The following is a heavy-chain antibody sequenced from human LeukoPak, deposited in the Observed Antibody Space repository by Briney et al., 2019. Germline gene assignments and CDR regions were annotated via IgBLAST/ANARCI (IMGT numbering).Heavy chain of an antibody. CDR3: ARAGYSGSDFSV. V-gene: IGHV4-59*01. J-gene: IGHJ6*04. CDR1: GGSFSGYY. CDR2: IYYSGST. D-gene: IGHD5-12*01. Sequence: SETLSLTCAVYGGSFSGYYWSWIRQPPGKGLEWIGYIYYSGSTNYNPSLKSRVTISVDTSKNQFSLKLSSVTATDTAVYYCARAGYSGSDFSVWGKGSTVTVSS.